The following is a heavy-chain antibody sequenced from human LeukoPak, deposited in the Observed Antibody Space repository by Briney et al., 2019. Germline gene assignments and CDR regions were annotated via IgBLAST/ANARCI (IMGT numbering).Heavy chain of an antibody. D-gene: IGHD1-26*01. J-gene: IGHJ4*02. CDR2: ISSNGGST. Sequence: PGGSLRLSCAASGFTFSSYAMHWVRQAPGKGLEYVSAISSNGGSTYCANSVKGRFTISRDNSKNTLYLQMGSLRAEDMAVYYCARDQRIVGARYFDYWGQGTLVTVSS. CDR3: ARDQRIVGARYFDY. CDR1: GFTFSSYA. V-gene: IGHV3-64*01.